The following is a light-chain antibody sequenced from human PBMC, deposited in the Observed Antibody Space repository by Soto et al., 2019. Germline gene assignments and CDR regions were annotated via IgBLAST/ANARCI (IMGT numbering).Light chain of an antibody. CDR3: QLYGSPLT. Sequence: DIVLTQSPGTLSLSPGERAPLSCRASQSVSKSYIAWYQQRPGQPPRLLIFGASIRATGIPDRFSGSGSETDYTLTISRLESEDFAVYYFQLYGSPLTFGGGTNVEI. CDR2: GAS. CDR1: QSVSKSY. J-gene: IGKJ4*01. V-gene: IGKV3-20*01.